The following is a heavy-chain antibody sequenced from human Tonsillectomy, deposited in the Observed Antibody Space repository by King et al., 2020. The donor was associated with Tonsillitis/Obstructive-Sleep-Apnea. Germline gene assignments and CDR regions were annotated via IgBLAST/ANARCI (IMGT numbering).Heavy chain of an antibody. J-gene: IGHJ5*02. V-gene: IGHV4-34*01. Sequence: VQLQQWGAGLLKPSETLSLTCAVYGGSFSGYYWSWIRQPPGKGLEWIGEINHSGSTNYNPSLKSRVTISVDTSKNQFSLKLSSVTAADTAVYYCASNTNGITMVQGVIKPNWFDPWGQETLVTVSS. CDR1: GGSFSGYY. CDR3: ASNTNGITMVQGVIKPNWFDP. CDR2: INHSGST. D-gene: IGHD3-10*01.